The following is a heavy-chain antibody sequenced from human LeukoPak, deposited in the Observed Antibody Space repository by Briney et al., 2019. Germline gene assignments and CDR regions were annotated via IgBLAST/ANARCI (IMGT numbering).Heavy chain of an antibody. V-gene: IGHV4-4*09. J-gene: IGHJ3*01. D-gene: IGHD2-2*01. CDR2: IYGNGTT. CDR3: ARTPCSRASCYDGRGNAFDV. CDR1: GSSISHYY. Sequence: SETLSLTCAASGSSISHYYWSWIRQPPGKGPEWIGCIYGNGTTYYNPSLMRRVTMSVATSRRPFSLILRSVTAADTAVYYGARTPCSRASCYDGRGNAFDVWGRGTGVTVS.